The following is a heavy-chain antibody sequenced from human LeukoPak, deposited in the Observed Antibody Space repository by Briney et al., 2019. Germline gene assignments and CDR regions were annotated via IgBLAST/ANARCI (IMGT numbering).Heavy chain of an antibody. V-gene: IGHV1-2*02. J-gene: IGHJ5*02. Sequence: GASVKVSCKASGYTFTGYYIHWVRQAPGQGLQWMGWINPNSGGTNYAQKFQGRVTMTRDTSISTAYMELSRLRSDDTAVYYCAREQQLVRGFDPWGQGTLVTVSS. CDR1: GYTFTGYY. CDR2: INPNSGGT. CDR3: AREQQLVRGFDP. D-gene: IGHD6-13*01.